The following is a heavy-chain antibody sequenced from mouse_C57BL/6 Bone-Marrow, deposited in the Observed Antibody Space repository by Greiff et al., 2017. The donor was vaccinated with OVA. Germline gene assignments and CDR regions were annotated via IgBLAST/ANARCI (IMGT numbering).Heavy chain of an antibody. CDR2: IHPNSGST. Sequence: QVQLQQPGAELVKPGASVKLSCKASGYTFTSYWMHWVKQRPGQGLEWIGMIHPNSGSTNYNEKFKSKATLTVDKSSSTAYMQLSSLTSEDSAVYYCARGIRHYGSSYDAMDYWGQGTSVTVSS. D-gene: IGHD1-1*01. V-gene: IGHV1-64*01. CDR1: GYTFTSYW. J-gene: IGHJ4*01. CDR3: ARGIRHYGSSYDAMDY.